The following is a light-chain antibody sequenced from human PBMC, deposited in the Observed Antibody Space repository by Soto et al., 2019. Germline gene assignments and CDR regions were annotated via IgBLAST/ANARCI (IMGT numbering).Light chain of an antibody. CDR3: QQYSVYSQAWT. V-gene: IGKV1-5*03. CDR2: KAS. J-gene: IGKJ1*01. Sequence: DIQMTQSPSTLSASVGDRVTITCRASQSISSWLAWYQQKPGKAPKVLIYKASSLESGVPSRFSGSGSGTEFTLTISSLQPDDFATYYCQQYSVYSQAWTFGQGTKVEIK. CDR1: QSISSW.